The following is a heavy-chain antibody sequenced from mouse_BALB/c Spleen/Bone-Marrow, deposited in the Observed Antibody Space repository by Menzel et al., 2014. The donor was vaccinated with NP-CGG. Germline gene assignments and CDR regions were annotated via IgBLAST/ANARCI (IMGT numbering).Heavy chain of an antibody. CDR2: ISDGGSYT. J-gene: IGHJ3*01. CDR3: GRDGDYRYAWFSY. V-gene: IGHV5-4*02. Sequence: EVQVVESGGGLVKPGGYLKVSCAASGFTFSDFYMYWIRQTPEKRLEWVATISDGGSYTYYSDSVKGRFTISRDNAKNNLYLQMSSLKSEDTAMYYCGRDGDYRYAWFSYWGQGTLVTVSA. CDR1: GFTFSDFY. D-gene: IGHD2-14*01.